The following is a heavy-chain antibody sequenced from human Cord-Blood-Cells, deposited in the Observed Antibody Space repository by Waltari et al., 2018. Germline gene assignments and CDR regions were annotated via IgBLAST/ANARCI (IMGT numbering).Heavy chain of an antibody. J-gene: IGHJ6*02. D-gene: IGHD1-26*01. V-gene: IGHV1-69*01. CDR3: ARAPIIVGAPNYYYYGMDV. CDR1: GGTFSSYA. Sequence: QVQLVQSGAEVKKPGSSVKVSCKASGGTFSSYAISWVRQAPGQGLEWMGGIIPIFGKANSAQKFKGRCTITADESTSTAYMELSSLRSEDTAVYYCARAPIIVGAPNYYYYGMDVWGQGTTVTVSS. CDR2: IIPIFGKA.